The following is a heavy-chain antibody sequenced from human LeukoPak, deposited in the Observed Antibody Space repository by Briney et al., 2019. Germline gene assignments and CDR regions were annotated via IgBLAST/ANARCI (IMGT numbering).Heavy chain of an antibody. CDR1: GGSISSYY. D-gene: IGHD3-9*01. CDR2: IYTSGST. J-gene: IGHJ6*03. Sequence: SETLSLTCTVSGGSISSYYWSWIRQPAGKGLEWIGRIYTSGSTNYNPSLKSRVTMSVDTSKNQFSLKLSSVTAADTAVYYCARDIGNYDILTGYYSYYMDVWGEGTTVTVSS. V-gene: IGHV4-4*07. CDR3: ARDIGNYDILTGYYSYYMDV.